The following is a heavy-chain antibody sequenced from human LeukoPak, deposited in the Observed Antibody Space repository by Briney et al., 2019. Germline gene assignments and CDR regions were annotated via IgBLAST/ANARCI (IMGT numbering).Heavy chain of an antibody. V-gene: IGHV4-31*03. CDR3: ARIERSSYSLGFDY. CDR2: IYYSGTS. CDR1: GGSISSGGYY. Sequence: SETLSLTCTVSGGSISSGGYYWSWIRQHPGKGLEWIGHIYYSGTSFYNPSLTSRVTISVDTSKNQFSLKLTSVNDADTAVYYCARIERSSYSLGFDYWGQGTLVSVSS. D-gene: IGHD6-6*01. J-gene: IGHJ4*02.